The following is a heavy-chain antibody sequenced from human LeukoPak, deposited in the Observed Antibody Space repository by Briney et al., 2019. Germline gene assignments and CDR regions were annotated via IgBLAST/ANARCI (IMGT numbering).Heavy chain of an antibody. CDR2: FDPEDGET. CDR3: ATVDYYDSSGYPRRGGFDY. J-gene: IGHJ4*02. CDR1: GYTLTELS. Sequence: ASVKVSCKFSGYTLTELSIHWVRQAPGKGLAWVGGFDPEDGETIYAQKFQGRVTMTEDTSTDTAYMELSSLRSEDTAVYYCATVDYYDSSGYPRRGGFDYWGQGTLVTVSS. V-gene: IGHV1-24*01. D-gene: IGHD3-22*01.